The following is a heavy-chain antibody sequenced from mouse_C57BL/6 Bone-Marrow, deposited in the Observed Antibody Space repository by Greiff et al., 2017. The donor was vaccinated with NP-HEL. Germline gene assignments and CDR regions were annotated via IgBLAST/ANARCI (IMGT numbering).Heavy chain of an antibody. CDR1: GFNIKNTY. J-gene: IGHJ4*01. V-gene: IGHV14-3*01. D-gene: IGHD2-3*01. CDR2: IDPANGNT. Sequence: EVQLQQSVAELVRPGASVKLSCTASGFNIKNTYMHWVKQRPEQGLEWIGRIDPANGNTKYAPKFQGKATITADTSSNTAYLQLSSLTSEDTAIYYCARSDLYDGYYEGYAMDYWGQGTSVTVSS. CDR3: ARSDLYDGYYEGYAMDY.